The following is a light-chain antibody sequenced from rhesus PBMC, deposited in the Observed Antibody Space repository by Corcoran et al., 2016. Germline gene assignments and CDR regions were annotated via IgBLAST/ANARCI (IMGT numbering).Light chain of an antibody. Sequence: DIQMTQSPSALSASVGDRVTISCRASQNIYSNLAWYQQKPGKAPKLLHYAASILQTGIPFRFSGSGSGTDFTLTISSLQPEDSAAYYCQHYYDNPPTFGQGTKVEIK. CDR1: QNIYSN. J-gene: IGKJ1*01. CDR2: AAS. CDR3: QHYYDNPPT. V-gene: IGKV1S12*01.